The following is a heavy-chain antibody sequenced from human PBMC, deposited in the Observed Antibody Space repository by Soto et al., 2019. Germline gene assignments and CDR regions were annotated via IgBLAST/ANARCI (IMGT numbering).Heavy chain of an antibody. D-gene: IGHD6-25*01. Sequence: QVQLQESGPGLVKPSQTLSLTCTVSGGSSSSGDYYWSWIRQPPGKGLEWIGYIYYSGSTYYNPSLKSRVTISVDTSKNQFSLKLSSVTAADTAVYYYARVSLGGYARYWFDPWGQGTLVTVSS. CDR2: IYYSGST. V-gene: IGHV4-30-4*01. CDR3: ARVSLGGYARYWFDP. J-gene: IGHJ5*02. CDR1: GGSSSSGDYY.